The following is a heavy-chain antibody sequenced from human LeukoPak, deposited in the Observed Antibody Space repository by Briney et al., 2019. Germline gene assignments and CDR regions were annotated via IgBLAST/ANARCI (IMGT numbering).Heavy chain of an antibody. J-gene: IGHJ5*02. Sequence: ASVKVSCKASGYTFTSYFMHWVRQAPGQGLEWMGWMNPNSGNTGYAQKFQGRVTMTRNTSISTAYMELSSLRSEDTAVYYCARTGYYDFWSGYSHWFDPWGQGTLVTVSS. D-gene: IGHD3-3*01. CDR1: GYTFTSYF. CDR3: ARTGYYDFWSGYSHWFDP. CDR2: MNPNSGNT. V-gene: IGHV1-8*02.